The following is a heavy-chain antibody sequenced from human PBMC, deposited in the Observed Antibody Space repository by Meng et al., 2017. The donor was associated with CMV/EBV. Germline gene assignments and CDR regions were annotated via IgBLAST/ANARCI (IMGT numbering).Heavy chain of an antibody. CDR2: IIPIFGTA. J-gene: IGHJ4*02. D-gene: IGHD6-13*01. V-gene: IGHV1-69*05. Sequence: SSVTVSCQASLGTFSSYAISWVRQAPGQGLEWMGGIIPIFGTANYAQKFQGRVTITTDESTSTAYMELSSLRSEDTAVYYCAREIAAANPGSYYFDYWGQGTLVTVSS. CDR3: AREIAAANPGSYYFDY. CDR1: LGTFSSYA.